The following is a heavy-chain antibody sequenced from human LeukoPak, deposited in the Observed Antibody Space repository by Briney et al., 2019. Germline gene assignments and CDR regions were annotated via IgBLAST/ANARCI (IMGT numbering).Heavy chain of an antibody. Sequence: KPSETLSLTCTVSGGSISNYYWTWIRQPPGKGLEWIGYIFYSGGTNYNPSLKSRVTISVDTSKNQFSLKLSSVTAADTAVYYCARDRAAVDSYYFDYWGQGTLVTVSS. CDR2: IFYSGGT. CDR1: GGSISNYY. CDR3: ARDRAAVDSYYFDY. J-gene: IGHJ4*02. V-gene: IGHV4-59*01. D-gene: IGHD3-10*01.